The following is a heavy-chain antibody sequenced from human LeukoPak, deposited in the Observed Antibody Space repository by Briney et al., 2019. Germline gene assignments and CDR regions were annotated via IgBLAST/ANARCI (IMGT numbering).Heavy chain of an antibody. V-gene: IGHV3-7*01. D-gene: IGHD3-10*01. CDR3: ATAGRGQFSYFDF. J-gene: IGHJ4*02. Sequence: GGSLRLSCGASGFTFSSYWMSWVRQAPGKGLKWVASIKQDGSGKYYLDSVKGRFTISRDNANNSLSLQMVSLRAEDTAVYYCATAGRGQFSYFDFWGQGVLVTVSS. CDR2: IKQDGSGK. CDR1: GFTFSSYW.